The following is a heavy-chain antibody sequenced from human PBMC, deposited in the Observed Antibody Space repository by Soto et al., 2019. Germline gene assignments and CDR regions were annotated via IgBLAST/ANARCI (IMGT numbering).Heavy chain of an antibody. D-gene: IGHD6-13*01. Sequence: SETLSLTCTVSGGSTRNYFWTWIRQPPGKGLEWIGYIHYSGTTSFFPSYNPSLRSRVTISEDTSKNQFSLKLLSVTTADTAVYFCAAGEASSRNLAPYYLDFWGQGTLVTVSS. V-gene: IGHV4-59*01. J-gene: IGHJ4*02. CDR2: IHYSGTT. CDR3: AAGEASSRNLAPYYLDF. CDR1: GGSTRNYF.